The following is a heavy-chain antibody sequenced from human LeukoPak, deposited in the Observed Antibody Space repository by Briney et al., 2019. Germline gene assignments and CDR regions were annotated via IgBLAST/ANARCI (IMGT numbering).Heavy chain of an antibody. D-gene: IGHD3-22*01. CDR3: ARGSDYYDSSGYYWFDY. J-gene: IGHJ4*02. CDR1: GFTFSSYA. Sequence: PGRSLRLSCAASGFTFSSYAMHWFRQAPGKGLEWVAVISYDGSNKYYADSVKGRFTISRDNSKNTLYLQMNSLRAEDTAVYYCARGSDYYDSSGYYWFDYWGQGTLVTVSS. V-gene: IGHV3-30-3*01. CDR2: ISYDGSNK.